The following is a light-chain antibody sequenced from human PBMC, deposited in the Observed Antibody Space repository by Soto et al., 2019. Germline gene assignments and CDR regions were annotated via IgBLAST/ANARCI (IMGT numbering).Light chain of an antibody. V-gene: IGKV1-5*03. CDR1: ESVLNW. CDR3: HQYKRHYT. CDR2: KAS. Sequence: DIQMTQSPSTLSASVGDRVTITCRASESVLNWVAWYQQKPGKAPKLLIYKASTLQSEVPSRFSGSGSETEFTLTITSLQPDDFATYYCHQYKRHYTVGQGTKLEI. J-gene: IGKJ2*01.